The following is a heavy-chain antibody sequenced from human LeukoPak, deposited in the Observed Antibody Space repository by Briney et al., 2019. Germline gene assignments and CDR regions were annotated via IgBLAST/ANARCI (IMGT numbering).Heavy chain of an antibody. J-gene: IGHJ3*02. CDR3: ARGPEANDAFNI. CDR1: GGSISSGGYY. CDR2: IYYSGST. D-gene: IGHD2-2*01. Sequence: SETLSFTCTVSGGSISSGGYYWSWIRQHPGKGLEWIGYIYYSGSTYYNPSLKSRVTISVETSKNQFSLKLSSVTAADTAVYYCARGPEANDAFNIWGQGTMVTVSS. V-gene: IGHV4-31*03.